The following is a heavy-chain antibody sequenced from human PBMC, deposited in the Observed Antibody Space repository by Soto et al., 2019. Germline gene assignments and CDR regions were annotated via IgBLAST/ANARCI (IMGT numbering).Heavy chain of an antibody. CDR2: IIPIFGTA. V-gene: IGHV1-69*01. Sequence: QVQLVQSGAGVKKPGSSVKVSCKASGGTFSSYAISWVRQAPGQGLEWMGGIIPIFGTANYAQKFQGRVTITADESTSTAYMELSSLRSEDTAVYYCARDPLSGIAVAPEYFQHWGQGTLVTVSS. CDR1: GGTFSSYA. D-gene: IGHD6-19*01. CDR3: ARDPLSGIAVAPEYFQH. J-gene: IGHJ1*01.